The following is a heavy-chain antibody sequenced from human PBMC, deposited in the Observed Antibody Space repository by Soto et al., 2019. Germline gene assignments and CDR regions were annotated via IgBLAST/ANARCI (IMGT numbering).Heavy chain of an antibody. CDR2: INPNSGGT. Sequence: ASVKVSCKASGYTFTGYYMHWVRQAPGQGLEWMGWINPNSGGTNYAQKFQGWVTMTRDTSISTAYMELSRLRSDDTAVYYCARVESDCSGGRCYHNWFDPWGQGPLVTVSS. D-gene: IGHD2-15*01. CDR1: GYTFTGYY. V-gene: IGHV1-2*04. J-gene: IGHJ5*02. CDR3: ARVESDCSGGRCYHNWFDP.